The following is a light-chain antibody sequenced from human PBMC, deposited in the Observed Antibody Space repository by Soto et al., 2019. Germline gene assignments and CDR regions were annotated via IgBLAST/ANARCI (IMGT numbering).Light chain of an antibody. Sequence: EIVLTQSPCTLSLSPGERVTLSCRASQSVSSSYLAWYQQKLGQAPRRLIYGASSRATGIPDRFSGSGSGTDFTLTISRLETEDFAVYYCQQYGSSPTTFGQGTKVDIK. J-gene: IGKJ1*01. CDR2: GAS. CDR1: QSVSSSY. V-gene: IGKV3-20*01. CDR3: QQYGSSPTT.